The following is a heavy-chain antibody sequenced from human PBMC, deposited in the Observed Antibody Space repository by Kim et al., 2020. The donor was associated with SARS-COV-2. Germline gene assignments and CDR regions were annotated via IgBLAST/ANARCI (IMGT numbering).Heavy chain of an antibody. Sequence: ASVTVSCKVSGYTLTELSMHWVRQAPGKGLEWMGGFDPEDGETIYAQKFQGRITMTEDTSTDTAYMELSSLRSEDTAVYYCATAVGATITRVAFDIWGQGTMVTVSS. CDR3: ATAVGATITRVAFDI. CDR2: FDPEDGET. V-gene: IGHV1-24*01. D-gene: IGHD1-26*01. CDR1: GYTLTELS. J-gene: IGHJ3*02.